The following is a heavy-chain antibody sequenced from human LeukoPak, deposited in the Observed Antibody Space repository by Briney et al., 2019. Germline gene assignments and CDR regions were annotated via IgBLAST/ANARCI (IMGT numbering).Heavy chain of an antibody. J-gene: IGHJ4*02. CDR1: GGSVSGYY. CDR2: INHSGST. D-gene: IGHD3-3*01. V-gene: IGHV4-34*01. CDR3: ARVGWSGLEIN. Sequence: PSETLSLTCAVYGGSVSGYYWSWIRQPPGKGLEWIGEINHSGSTNYNPSLKSRVTISVDTSKNQFSLKLSSVTAADTAVYYCARVGWSGLEINWGQGTLVTVSS.